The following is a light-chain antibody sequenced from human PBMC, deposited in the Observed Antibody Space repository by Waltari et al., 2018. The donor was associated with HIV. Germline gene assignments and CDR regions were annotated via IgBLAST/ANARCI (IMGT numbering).Light chain of an antibody. V-gene: IGLV3-25*03. Sequence: SYELTQPPSVSVSPGQTATITCSGDALPKQHAFWYQQRPGQAPLLLIYKDTERPSGIPERFSGSTSGATVTLTISGVQAEDEADYYCQSADSGGFHCVFGGGTKLTVL. CDR1: ALPKQH. CDR2: KDT. J-gene: IGLJ3*02. CDR3: QSADSGGFHCV.